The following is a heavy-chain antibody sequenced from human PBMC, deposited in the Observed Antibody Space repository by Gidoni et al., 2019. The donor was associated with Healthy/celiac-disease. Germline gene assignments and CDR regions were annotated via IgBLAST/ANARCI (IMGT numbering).Heavy chain of an antibody. CDR1: GDSVSSNSAA. CDR3: ARDAAADHEGDYYYYYGMDV. V-gene: IGHV6-1*01. D-gene: IGHD6-13*01. Sequence: QVQLQQSGPGLVKPSQTLSLTCAISGDSVSSNSAAWNWIRQSPSRGLEWLGRTYYRSKWYNDYAVSVKSRITINPDTSKNQFSLQLNSVTPEDTAVYYCARDAAADHEGDYYYYYGMDVWGQGTTVTVSS. CDR2: TYYRSKWYN. J-gene: IGHJ6*02.